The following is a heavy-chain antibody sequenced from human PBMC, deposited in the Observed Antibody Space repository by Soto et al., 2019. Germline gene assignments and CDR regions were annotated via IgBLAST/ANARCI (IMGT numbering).Heavy chain of an antibody. CDR2: ISYDGSNK. V-gene: IGHV3-30-3*01. CDR3: ARDYSSGWDPQPHYYYGMXX. Sequence: QVQLVESGGGVVQPGRSLRLSCAASGFTFSSYAMHWVRQAPGKGLEWVAVISYDGSNKYYADSVKGRFTISRDNSKNTLYLQMNSLRAEDTAXYYCARDYSSGWDPQPHYYYGMXXW. D-gene: IGHD6-19*01. J-gene: IGHJ6*01. CDR1: GFTFSSYA.